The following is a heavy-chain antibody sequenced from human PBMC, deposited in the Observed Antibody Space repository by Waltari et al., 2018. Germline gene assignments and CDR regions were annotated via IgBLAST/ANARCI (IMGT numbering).Heavy chain of an antibody. CDR2: ISSSGTTI. V-gene: IGHV3-48*03. J-gene: IGHJ3*02. CDR1: GFTFSSYA. D-gene: IGHD3-22*01. Sequence: EVQLLESGGGLVQPGGSLRLSCAASGFTFSSYAMSWVRQAPGKGGEWVSYISSSGTTIYYADSVKGRFTISRDNAKNSLYLQMNRLRAEDTAVYYCARVDSSGYYFEAFAIWGQGTMVTVSS. CDR3: ARVDSSGYYFEAFAI.